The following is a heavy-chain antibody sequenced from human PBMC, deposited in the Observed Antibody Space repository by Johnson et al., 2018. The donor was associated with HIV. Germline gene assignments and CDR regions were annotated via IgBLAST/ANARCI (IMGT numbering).Heavy chain of an antibody. V-gene: IGHV3-30*14. CDR3: ARGLIAVAGFDAFDI. CDR2: ISYDGSNT. J-gene: IGHJ3*02. CDR1: GFTFSSYA. Sequence: QMQLVESGGGVVQPGRSLRLSCAASGFTFSSYAMHWVRQAPGKGLEWVAVISYDGSNTYYADSVKGRFPISRDNSKNTLYLQMNSLRAGDTAVYYCARGLIAVAGFDAFDIWGQGTMVTVSS. D-gene: IGHD6-19*01.